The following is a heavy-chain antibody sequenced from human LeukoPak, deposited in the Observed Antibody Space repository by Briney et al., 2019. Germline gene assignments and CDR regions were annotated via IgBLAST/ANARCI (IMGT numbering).Heavy chain of an antibody. CDR2: IYYSGST. Sequence: SETLSLTCTVSGGSISSSSYYWGWIRQPPGKGLEWIGYIYYSGSTNYNPSLKSRVTISVDTSKNQFSLKLSSVTAADTAVYYCARAPYYYGSGSYHIVNWFDPWGQGTLVTVSS. V-gene: IGHV4-61*05. CDR1: GGSISSSSYY. J-gene: IGHJ5*02. D-gene: IGHD3-10*01. CDR3: ARAPYYYGSGSYHIVNWFDP.